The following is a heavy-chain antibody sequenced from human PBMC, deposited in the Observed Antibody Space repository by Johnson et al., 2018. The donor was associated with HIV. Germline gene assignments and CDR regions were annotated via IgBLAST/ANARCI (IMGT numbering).Heavy chain of an antibody. CDR3: AGVIESGWYGASDSFDI. CDR1: GLTCDDYD. V-gene: IGHV3-20*04. Sequence: VQLVESGGGVVRPGGSLRLSCAASGLTCDDYDMSWVRQAAGQGLEWVSGFYWNGGSTGYGVSVTARFTFSRDNAKNSLYLQMNHLRAEDSALYYCAGVIESGWYGASDSFDIWGQGTMVTVSS. D-gene: IGHD6-19*01. CDR2: FYWNGGST. J-gene: IGHJ3*02.